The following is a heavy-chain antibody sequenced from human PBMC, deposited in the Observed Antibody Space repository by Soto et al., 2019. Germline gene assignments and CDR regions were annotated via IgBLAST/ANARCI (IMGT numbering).Heavy chain of an antibody. CDR2: IDPSDSYT. Sequence: EVQLVPSGAEVKKPGESLRISCKGSGYSFTSYWISWVRQMPGKGLEWIGRIDPSDSYTNHSPSFQGHITISSDKSISTSYLQWSSLKASDTAMYYCARQTFGSGNYYYYGMDVWGQGTTVTVSS. J-gene: IGHJ6*02. CDR1: GYSFTSYW. D-gene: IGHD3-10*01. V-gene: IGHV5-10-1*01. CDR3: ARQTFGSGNYYYYGMDV.